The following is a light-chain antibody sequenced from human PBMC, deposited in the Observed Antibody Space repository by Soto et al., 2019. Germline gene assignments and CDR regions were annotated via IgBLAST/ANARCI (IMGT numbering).Light chain of an antibody. CDR1: QSVSSH. V-gene: IGKV3-15*01. CDR2: DAS. Sequence: EIVMTQSPATLSVSPGEGATVSCRASQSVSSHLAWYQHKPGQAPRLLFYDASTRATGIPARFSGSGSGTEFTLTISSLQSEDFAVYYCQQYGSSLITFGQGTRLEIK. CDR3: QQYGSSLIT. J-gene: IGKJ5*01.